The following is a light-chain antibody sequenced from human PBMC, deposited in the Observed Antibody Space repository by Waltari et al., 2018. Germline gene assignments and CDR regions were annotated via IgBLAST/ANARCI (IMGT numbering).Light chain of an antibody. CDR3: SSYTTSSAPGV. Sequence: QSALTQPASVSGSPGQSITISCSGTDSDVGAYDFVSWYQQHPGKAPHLIIYEVSNRPSGISNRFSASKSCNTASLPISGLQAEDEADYYCSSYTTSSAPGVFGTGTRVTVL. V-gene: IGLV2-14*01. CDR1: DSDVGAYDF. CDR2: EVS. J-gene: IGLJ1*01.